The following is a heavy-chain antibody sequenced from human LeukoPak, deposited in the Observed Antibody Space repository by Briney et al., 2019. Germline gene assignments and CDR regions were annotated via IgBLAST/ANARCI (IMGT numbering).Heavy chain of an antibody. D-gene: IGHD2-15*01. J-gene: IGHJ3*02. V-gene: IGHV4-59*01. Sequence: PSETLSPTCTVSGGSISSYYWSWIRQPPGKGLEWIGYIYYSGSTNYNPSLKSRVTISVDTSKNQFSLKLSSVTAADTAVYYCARVKLARYSVDAFDIWGQGTMVTVSS. CDR1: GGSISSYY. CDR3: ARVKLARYSVDAFDI. CDR2: IYYSGST.